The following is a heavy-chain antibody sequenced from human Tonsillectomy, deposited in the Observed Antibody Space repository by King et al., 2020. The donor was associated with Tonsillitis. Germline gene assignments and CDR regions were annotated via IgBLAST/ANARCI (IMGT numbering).Heavy chain of an antibody. J-gene: IGHJ4*02. D-gene: IGHD3-3*01. Sequence: VQLVESGGGLVQPGGSLRLSCTASGFTFSSYWMSWVRQAPGKGLEWVANINPDGGEENYVDSVRGRFTISTDNAKNSLYLQMQGLRVEDTAVYYCARVWRLLFYWGQGTLVTVSS. V-gene: IGHV3-7*01. CDR1: GFTFSSYW. CDR3: ARVWRLLFY. CDR2: INPDGGEE.